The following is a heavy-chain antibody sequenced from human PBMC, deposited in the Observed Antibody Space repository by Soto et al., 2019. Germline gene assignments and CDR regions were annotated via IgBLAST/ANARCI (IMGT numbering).Heavy chain of an antibody. Sequence: SSETLSLTCAVYGGSFSGYYWSWIRQPPGKGLEWIGEINHSGSTNYNPSLKRRVTISVDTSKNQFSLKLSSVTAADTAVYYCARGRGYSYGYWGIYYYGMDVWGQGTTVTVSS. CDR2: INHSGST. CDR3: ARGRGYSYGYWGIYYYGMDV. J-gene: IGHJ6*02. V-gene: IGHV4-34*01. D-gene: IGHD5-18*01. CDR1: GGSFSGYY.